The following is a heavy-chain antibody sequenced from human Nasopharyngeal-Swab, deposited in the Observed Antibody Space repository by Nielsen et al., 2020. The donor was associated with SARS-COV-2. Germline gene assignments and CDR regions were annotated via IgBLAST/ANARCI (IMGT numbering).Heavy chain of an antibody. Sequence: ASVKVSCKASGYTFTSYGISWVRQAPGQGLEWMGWISAYNGNTNYAQKLQGRVTMTTDTSTSTAYMELRSLRSEDTAVYYCARDLWQLVRPSNWFDPWGQGTLVTVSS. CDR3: ARDLWQLVRPSNWFDP. D-gene: IGHD6-6*01. CDR2: ISAYNGNT. CDR1: GYTFTSYG. J-gene: IGHJ5*02. V-gene: IGHV1-18*01.